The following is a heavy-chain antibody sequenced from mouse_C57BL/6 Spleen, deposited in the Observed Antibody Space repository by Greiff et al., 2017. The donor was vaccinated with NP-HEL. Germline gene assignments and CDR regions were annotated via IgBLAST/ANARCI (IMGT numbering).Heavy chain of an antibody. CDR1: GYTFTSYW. CDR2: IHPNSGST. Sequence: QVQLKQPGAELVKPGASVKLSCKASGYTFTSYWMHWVKQRPGQGLEWIGMIHPNSGSTNYNEKFKSKATLTVDKSSSTAYMQLSSLTSEDSAVYYCARREFITTVVATDYWGQGTTLTVSS. CDR3: ARREFITTVVATDY. D-gene: IGHD1-1*01. J-gene: IGHJ2*01. V-gene: IGHV1-64*01.